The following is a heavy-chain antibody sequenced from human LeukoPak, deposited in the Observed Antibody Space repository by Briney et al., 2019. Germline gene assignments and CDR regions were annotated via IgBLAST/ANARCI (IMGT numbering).Heavy chain of an antibody. Sequence: SETLSLTCSVSGGSVNSGNYYWSWIRQPPGKGLEWIGCAYYTGSTNFNPSLKSRVTISLDTSKNQFSLKLTSVTAADTAVYYCARDRRYSSGHFDYWGQGTLVTVSS. CDR1: GGSVNSGNYY. CDR3: ARDRRYSSGHFDY. J-gene: IGHJ4*02. D-gene: IGHD6-19*01. V-gene: IGHV4-61*01. CDR2: AYYTGST.